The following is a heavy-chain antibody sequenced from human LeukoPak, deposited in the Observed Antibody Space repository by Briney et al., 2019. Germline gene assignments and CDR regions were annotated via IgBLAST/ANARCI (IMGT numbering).Heavy chain of an antibody. J-gene: IGHJ3*02. D-gene: IGHD6-13*01. CDR1: GFTFSSSG. CDR2: ISYDGSDK. Sequence: PGRSLRLSCAASGFTFSSSGVHWVRQAPGKGLEWVALISYDGSDKYYADSVKGRFTISRDNSKNTLYLQMNSLRAEDTAVYYCAKDQGSSCPCDAFDIWGQGTMVTVSS. V-gene: IGHV3-30*18. CDR3: AKDQGSSCPCDAFDI.